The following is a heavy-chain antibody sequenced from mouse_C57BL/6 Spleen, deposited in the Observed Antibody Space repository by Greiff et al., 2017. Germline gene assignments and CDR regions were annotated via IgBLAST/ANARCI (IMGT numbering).Heavy chain of an antibody. CDR1: GYTFTDYE. CDR3: TRSRRDYDCCYYAMCD. CDR2: IDPETGGT. V-gene: IGHV1-15*01. Sequence: QVQLQQSGAELVRPGASVTLSCKASGYTFTDYEMHWVKQTPVHGLEWIGAIDPETGGTDYNQKFKGKAILTADKSSSTAYMELRSLTSEDSAVYYCTRSRRDYDCCYYAMCDWGQGASVTVSS. J-gene: IGHJ4*01. D-gene: IGHD2-4*01.